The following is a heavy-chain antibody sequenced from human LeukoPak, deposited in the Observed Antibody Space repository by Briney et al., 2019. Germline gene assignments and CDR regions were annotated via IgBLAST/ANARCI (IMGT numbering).Heavy chain of an antibody. CDR1: GASIDSYY. Sequence: SETLSLTCTISGASIDSYYWSWIRQPPGKGLEWIGYIYYSGSTNYNPSLKSRVTISVDTSKNQFSLKLSSVTAADTAVYYCARDVGATPGYFDYWGQGTLVTVSS. CDR2: IYYSGST. V-gene: IGHV4-59*01. J-gene: IGHJ4*02. D-gene: IGHD1-26*01. CDR3: ARDVGATPGYFDY.